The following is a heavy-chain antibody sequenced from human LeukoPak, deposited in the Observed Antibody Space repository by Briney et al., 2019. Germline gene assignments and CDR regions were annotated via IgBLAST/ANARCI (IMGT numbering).Heavy chain of an antibody. V-gene: IGHV4-39*01. D-gene: IGHD3-3*01. CDR2: IYYSGST. Sequence: KPSETLSLTCTVSGGSISSSSYYWGWIRQPPGKGLEWIGSIYYSGSTYYNPSLKSRVTISVDTSKNQFSLKLSSVTAADTAVYYCASPSITIFGVVTDSAFDYWGQGTLVTVSS. CDR1: GGSISSSSYY. J-gene: IGHJ4*02. CDR3: ASPSITIFGVVTDSAFDY.